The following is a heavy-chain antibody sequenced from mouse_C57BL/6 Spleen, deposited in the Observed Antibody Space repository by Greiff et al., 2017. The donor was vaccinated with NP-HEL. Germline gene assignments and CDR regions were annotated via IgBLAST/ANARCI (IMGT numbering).Heavy chain of an antibody. V-gene: IGHV1-26*01. Sequence: VQLKQSGPELVKPGASVKISCKASGYTFTDYYMNWVKQSHGKSLEWIGDINPNNGGTSYNQKFKGKATLTVDKSSSTAYMELRSLTSEDSAVYDCARVEDGNCGAWFAYWGQGTLVTVSA. CDR1: GYTFTDYY. CDR2: INPNNGGT. D-gene: IGHD2-1*01. J-gene: IGHJ3*01. CDR3: ARVEDGNCGAWFAY.